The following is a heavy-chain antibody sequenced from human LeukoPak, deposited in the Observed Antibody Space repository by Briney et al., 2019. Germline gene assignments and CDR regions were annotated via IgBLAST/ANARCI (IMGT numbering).Heavy chain of an antibody. CDR3: ARGYCSSTSCSLDFDY. J-gene: IGHJ4*02. V-gene: IGHV1-46*01. CDR1: GYTFTSYQ. Sequence: ASVKVSCKASGYTFTSYQMRWVRQAPGQGLEWMGIINPGGGSTSYAQKFQGRVTMTRDTSTSTVYMDLSSLRSEDTAVYYCARGYCSSTSCSLDFDYWGQGTLVTVSS. D-gene: IGHD2-2*01. CDR2: INPGGGST.